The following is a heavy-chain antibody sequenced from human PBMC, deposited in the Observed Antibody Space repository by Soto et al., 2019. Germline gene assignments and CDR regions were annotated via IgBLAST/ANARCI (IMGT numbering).Heavy chain of an antibody. V-gene: IGHV4-4*02. CDR3: ASIAYTASGFDY. J-gene: IGHJ4*02. CDR2: TYHSGHT. D-gene: IGHD3-16*01. Sequence: QVQLQEAGPGLVKPAGTLSLTCNVSGGSITNNNWWSWVRQPPGKGLEWIGATYHSGHTNFNPSLNRRATLSFDSSENKFSLKLPSATAAATVIYYRASIAYTASGFDYWGQGTLVTASS. CDR1: GGSITNNNW.